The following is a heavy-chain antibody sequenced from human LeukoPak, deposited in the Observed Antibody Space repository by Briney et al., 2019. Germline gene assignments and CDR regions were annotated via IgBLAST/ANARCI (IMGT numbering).Heavy chain of an antibody. D-gene: IGHD6-6*01. CDR3: ARGLPEYSSSSGFYFDY. V-gene: IGHV4-34*01. Sequence: SETLSLTCAVYGGSFSGYYWSWIRQPPGKGLEWIGEINHSGSTNYNPSLKSRVTISADTSKNQFSLKLSSVTAADTAVYYCARGLPEYSSSSGFYFDYWGQGTLVTVSS. J-gene: IGHJ4*02. CDR2: INHSGST. CDR1: GGSFSGYY.